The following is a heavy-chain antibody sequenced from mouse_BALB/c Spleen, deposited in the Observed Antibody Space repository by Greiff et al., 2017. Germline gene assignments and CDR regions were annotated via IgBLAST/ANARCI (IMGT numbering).Heavy chain of an antibody. V-gene: IGHV1-69*02. CDR3: TSIYDGYYRGAMDY. CDR1: GYTFTSYW. J-gene: IGHJ4*01. Sequence: QVQLQQPGAELVRPGASVKLSCKASGYTFTSYWINWVKQRPGQGLEWIGNIYPSDSYTNYNQKFKDKATLTVDKSSSTAYMQLSSPTSEDSAVYYCTSIYDGYYRGAMDYWGQGTSVTVSS. CDR2: IYPSDSYT. D-gene: IGHD2-3*01.